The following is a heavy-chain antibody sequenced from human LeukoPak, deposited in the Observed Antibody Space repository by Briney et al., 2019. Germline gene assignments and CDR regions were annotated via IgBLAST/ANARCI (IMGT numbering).Heavy chain of an antibody. CDR1: GFTFSSYA. CDR3: AKDPLYYYDSSGYSLDY. Sequence: PGASLRLSCAASGFTFSSYAMSWVRQAPGKGLEWVSAISGSGGSTYYADSVKGRFTISRDNSKNTLYLQMNSLRAEDTAVYYCAKDPLYYYDSSGYSLDYWGQGTLVAVSS. CDR2: ISGSGGST. J-gene: IGHJ4*02. V-gene: IGHV3-23*01. D-gene: IGHD3-22*01.